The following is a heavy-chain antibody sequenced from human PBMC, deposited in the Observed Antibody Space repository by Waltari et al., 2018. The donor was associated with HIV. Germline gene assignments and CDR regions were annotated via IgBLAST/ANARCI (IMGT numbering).Heavy chain of an antibody. V-gene: IGHV3-23*01. CDR1: GFAFSHYA. Sequence: EVQLLESGGGLVQPGGSLRLSCAASGFAFSHYAMSWVRPAPGKGLEWVSSVSGSSSSAYYAESMKGRFTISRDNPKNTVFLQMNSLRAEDTAIYYCAKVAFDGDNRHEPVKNAFDIWGQGTKVTVSS. D-gene: IGHD2-21*01. J-gene: IGHJ3*02. CDR3: AKVAFDGDNRHEPVKNAFDI. CDR2: VSGSSSSA.